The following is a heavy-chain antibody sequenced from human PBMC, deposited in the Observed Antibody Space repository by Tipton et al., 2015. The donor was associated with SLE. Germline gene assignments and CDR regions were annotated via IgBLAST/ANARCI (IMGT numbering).Heavy chain of an antibody. D-gene: IGHD2-2*01. J-gene: IGHJ6*03. Sequence: TLSLTCTVSGGSTNNNVYSWTWIRQPAGKGLEWIGRILTSGSTNYNPSLKSRVTISVDTSKNQFSLKLSSVTAADTAVYYCARGYQLPLGPYYYYYMDVWGKGTTVTVSS. CDR3: ARGYQLPLGPYYYYYMDV. V-gene: IGHV4-61*02. CDR2: ILTSGST. CDR1: GGSTNNNVYS.